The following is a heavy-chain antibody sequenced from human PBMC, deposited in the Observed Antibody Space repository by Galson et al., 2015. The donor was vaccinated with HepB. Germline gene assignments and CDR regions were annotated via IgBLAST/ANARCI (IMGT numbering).Heavy chain of an antibody. D-gene: IGHD1-26*01. CDR1: GYTFTSYY. Sequence: SVKVSCKASGYTFTSYYMHWVRQAPGQGLEWMGIINPSGGSTSYAQKFQGRVTMTRDTSTSTVYMELSSLRPEDTAVYYCARDPHPLVGATSRDAFDIWGQGTMVTVSS. CDR2: INPSGGST. J-gene: IGHJ3*02. CDR3: ARDPHPLVGATSRDAFDI. V-gene: IGHV1-46*01.